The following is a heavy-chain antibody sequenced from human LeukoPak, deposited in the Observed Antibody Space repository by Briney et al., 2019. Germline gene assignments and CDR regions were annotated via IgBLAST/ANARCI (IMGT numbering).Heavy chain of an antibody. D-gene: IGHD3-22*01. CDR3: ARGTYYYDSSGSGGKY. CDR2: INPNSGGT. CDR1: GYTFTDYY. J-gene: IGHJ4*02. Sequence: GASVKVSCKASGYTFTDYYMHWVRQAPGQGLEWMGWINPNSGGTNYAQKFQGWVTMTKDTSISTAYMELNRLRSDDTAVYYCARGTYYYDSSGSGGKYWGQGTLVTVSS. V-gene: IGHV1-2*04.